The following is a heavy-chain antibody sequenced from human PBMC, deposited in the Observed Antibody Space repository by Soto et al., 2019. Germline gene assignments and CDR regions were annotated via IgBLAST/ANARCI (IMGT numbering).Heavy chain of an antibody. D-gene: IGHD3-22*01. CDR1: GYTFTSYG. CDR2: ISAYNGNT. CDR3: ARGRTYYYDSSGYYALNYYYYYGMDV. Sequence: ASVKVSCKASGYTFTSYGISWVRQAPGQGLEWMGWISAYNGNTNYAQKLQGRVTMTTDTSTSTAYMELRSLRSDDTAVYYCARGRTYYYDSSGYYALNYYYYYGMDVWGQGTTVTVSS. J-gene: IGHJ6*02. V-gene: IGHV1-18*04.